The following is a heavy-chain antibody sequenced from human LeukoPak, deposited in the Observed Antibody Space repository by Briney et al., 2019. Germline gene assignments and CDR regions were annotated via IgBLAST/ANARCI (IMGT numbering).Heavy chain of an antibody. V-gene: IGHV4-4*07. CDR2: IYTSGST. D-gene: IGHD3-22*01. CDR1: GGSISSYY. J-gene: IGHJ3*02. CDR3: ARGHRVLHPYYYDSSGYVDAFDI. Sequence: SETLSLTCTVSGGSISSYYWSWIRQPAGKGLEWIGRIYTSGSTNHNPSLKSRVTMSVDTSKNQFSLKLSSVTAADTAVYYCARGHRVLHPYYYDSSGYVDAFDIWGQGTMVTVSS.